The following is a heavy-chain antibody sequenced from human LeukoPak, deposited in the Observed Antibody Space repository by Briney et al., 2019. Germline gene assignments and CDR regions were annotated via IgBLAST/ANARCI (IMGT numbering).Heavy chain of an antibody. Sequence: SETLSLTCAVYGGSFSGYYWSWIRQPPGKGLEWIGYIYSSGSTNYNPSLKSRVTISVDTSKNQFSLKPSSVTAADTAVYYCARAGYLELDDNWFDPWGQGTLVTVSS. J-gene: IGHJ5*02. CDR1: GGSFSGYY. CDR2: IYSSGST. D-gene: IGHD1-7*01. V-gene: IGHV4-59*01. CDR3: ARAGYLELDDNWFDP.